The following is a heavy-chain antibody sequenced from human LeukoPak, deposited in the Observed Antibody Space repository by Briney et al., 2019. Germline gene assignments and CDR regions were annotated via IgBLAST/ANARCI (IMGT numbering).Heavy chain of an antibody. CDR2: IYPGDSDT. D-gene: IGHD3-3*01. J-gene: IGHJ4*02. V-gene: IGHV5-51*01. CDR1: GYGFTSYW. CDR3: ARGGTIFGVASAFDY. Sequence: GESLKISCKGSGYGFTSYWIGWVRQMPGKGLEWMGIIYPGDSDTKYSPAFQGHVSISADKSTNTAYLQWSSLKASDTAMYFCARGGTIFGVASAFDYWGQGTLVTVSS.